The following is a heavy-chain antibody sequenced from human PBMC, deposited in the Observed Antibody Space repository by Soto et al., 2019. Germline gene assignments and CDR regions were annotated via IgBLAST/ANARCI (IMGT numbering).Heavy chain of an antibody. CDR2: IYHSGRT. Sequence: QLQLQESGSGLVKPSQTLSLTCAVSGGSISSGGYSWSWIRQPPGKGMEWIGYIYHSGRTYYKPSHKSRFTISVDRSKNQFSLKLSSVTAAATGVYYCARVNSGGEPYAYGMDVWGPGTRVTVSS. J-gene: IGHJ6*02. CDR3: ARVNSGGEPYAYGMDV. V-gene: IGHV4-30-2*01. CDR1: GGSISSGGYS. D-gene: IGHD1-26*01.